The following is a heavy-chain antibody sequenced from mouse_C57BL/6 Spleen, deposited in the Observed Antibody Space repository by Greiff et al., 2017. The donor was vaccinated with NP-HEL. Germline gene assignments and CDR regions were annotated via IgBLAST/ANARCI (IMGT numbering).Heavy chain of an antibody. CDR1: GYTFTSYW. V-gene: IGHV1-55*01. Sequence: VQLQQSGAELMKPGASVKLSCKATGYTFTSYWITWVKQRPGQGLEWIGDIYPGSGSTNYNEKFKSKATLTVDTSSSTAYMQLSSLTSEDSAVYYCARAYYDATDFDYWGQGTTLTVSS. D-gene: IGHD2-4*01. CDR3: ARAYYDATDFDY. J-gene: IGHJ2*01. CDR2: IYPGSGST.